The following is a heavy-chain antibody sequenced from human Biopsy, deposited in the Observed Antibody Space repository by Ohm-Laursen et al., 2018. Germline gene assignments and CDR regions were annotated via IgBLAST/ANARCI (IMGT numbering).Heavy chain of an antibody. CDR3: ARATNSTGWPYYYFYGMGV. D-gene: IGHD2/OR15-2a*01. CDR2: IYYSGST. Sequence: GTLSLTCTVSGGSISSDYWGWIRQTPGKGLEWIGYIYYSGSTNYNPSLKSRVTISVDTSKNQFSLRLNSVTAADTAVYYCARATNSTGWPYYYFYGMGVWGQGTTVTVSS. CDR1: GGSISSDY. J-gene: IGHJ6*02. V-gene: IGHV4-59*01.